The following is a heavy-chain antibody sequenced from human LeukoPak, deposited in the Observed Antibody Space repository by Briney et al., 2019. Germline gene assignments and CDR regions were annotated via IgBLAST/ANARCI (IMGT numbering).Heavy chain of an antibody. CDR1: GFTFSTFC. D-gene: IGHD5-12*01. CDR2: TKQVGGEK. CDR3: ARDGGSGYAYDY. Sequence: GQSMRLSCAVSGFTFSTFCMSWVRQPPGEGLEWVANTKQVGGEKNYVDFGRGRFTISRDNAKNSLYLQMNSLRAEDTAVYYCARDGGSGYAYDYWGQGTQVTVSS. V-gene: IGHV3-7*01. J-gene: IGHJ4*02.